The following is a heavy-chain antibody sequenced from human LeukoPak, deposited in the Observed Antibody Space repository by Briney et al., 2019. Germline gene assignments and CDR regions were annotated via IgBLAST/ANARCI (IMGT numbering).Heavy chain of an antibody. J-gene: IGHJ4*02. CDR2: TNSNSGNT. CDR3: ATVRADPVCGGDCYPFDY. CDR1: GYTFTSYD. V-gene: IGHV1-8*01. Sequence: ASVKVSCKASGYTFTSYDINWVRPATGKGLEWMGWTNSNSGNTGYVQKFQGRVTMTRNTYISTAYMELSSLRSEDTAVYYCATVRADPVCGGDCYPFDYWGQGTLVTVSS. D-gene: IGHD2-21*02.